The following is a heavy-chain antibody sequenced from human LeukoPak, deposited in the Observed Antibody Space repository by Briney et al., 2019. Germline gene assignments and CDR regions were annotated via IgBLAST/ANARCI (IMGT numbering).Heavy chain of an antibody. CDR3: ARDQVFGVVHQDAFDI. D-gene: IGHD3-3*01. CDR2: IYTSGST. Sequence: KPSETLSLTCTVSGGSISSYYWSWIRQPAGKGLEWIGRIYTSGSTNYNPSLKSRVTISVDKSKNQFSLKLSSVTAADTAVYYCARDQVFGVVHQDAFDIWGQATIVSVSS. J-gene: IGHJ3*02. CDR1: GGSISSYY. V-gene: IGHV4-4*07.